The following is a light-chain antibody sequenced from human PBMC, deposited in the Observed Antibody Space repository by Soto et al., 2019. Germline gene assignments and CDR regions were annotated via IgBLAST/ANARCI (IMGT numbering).Light chain of an antibody. CDR1: SSDIGYYDY. CDR2: EVN. J-gene: IGLJ2*01. Sequence: QSVLTQPPSASGSPGQSVTISCTGTSSDIGYYDYVSWYQQHPGKAPKLMIYEVNNRPSGVPDRFSGSRSGNTASLTVSGLQADDEASYYCSSHAGRNKYVIFGGGTQLTVL. CDR3: SSHAGRNKYVI. V-gene: IGLV2-8*01.